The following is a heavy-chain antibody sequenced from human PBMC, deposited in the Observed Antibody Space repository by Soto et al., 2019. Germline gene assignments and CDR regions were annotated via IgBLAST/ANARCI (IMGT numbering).Heavy chain of an antibody. CDR2: ISGSGGST. CDR1: GFTFSSYA. D-gene: IGHD6-19*01. Sequence: GGSLRLSCAASGFTFSSYAMSWVRQAPWKGLEWVSTISGSGGSTYYADSVKGRFTFSRDNSKNTLYLQMNSLRAEDTAVYYCAKGSSGWYERFDYWGKGTLVTVSS. V-gene: IGHV3-23*01. J-gene: IGHJ4*02. CDR3: AKGSSGWYERFDY.